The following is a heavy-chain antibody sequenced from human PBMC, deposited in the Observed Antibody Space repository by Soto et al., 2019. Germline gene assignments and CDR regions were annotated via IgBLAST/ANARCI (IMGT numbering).Heavy chain of an antibody. D-gene: IGHD2-15*01. CDR1: GGSISSGDYY. Sequence: PSETLSLTCTVSGGSISSGDYYWSWIRQPPGKGLEWIGYVNNNGNTYYNPSLKSRVTISVDTSKNQFSLKLSSVTAADTAVYYCARGFPTVVAVDYWGQGTLVTVSS. CDR2: VNNNGNT. V-gene: IGHV4-30-4*01. CDR3: ARGFPTVVAVDY. J-gene: IGHJ4*02.